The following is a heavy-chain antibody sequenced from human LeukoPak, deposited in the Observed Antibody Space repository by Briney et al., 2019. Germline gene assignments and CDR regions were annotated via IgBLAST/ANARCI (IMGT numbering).Heavy chain of an antibody. V-gene: IGHV3-23*01. CDR1: GFTFSSYA. CDR2: ISGSGG. Sequence: PGGSLRLSCAASGFTFSSYAMSWVRQAPGKGLEWVSAISGSGGYYADSVKGRFTISRDNSKYTLYLQMNSLRAEDTAVYYCAKGFRGATTDAFDIWGQGTMVTVSS. D-gene: IGHD5-12*01. CDR3: AKGFRGATTDAFDI. J-gene: IGHJ3*02.